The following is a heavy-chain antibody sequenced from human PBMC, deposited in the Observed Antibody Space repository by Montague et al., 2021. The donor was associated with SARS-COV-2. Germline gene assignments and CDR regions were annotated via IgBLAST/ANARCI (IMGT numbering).Heavy chain of an antibody. Sequence: SLRLSCAASGFTFSTYAMHWVRQAPGKGLEFVSAITNNGVSTYYASSVKGGFTISRDNSKNTLYLQMGRLRSEDMAVYFCARSGLSGSYDYWGQGTLVTVSS. J-gene: IGHJ4*02. V-gene: IGHV3-64*01. CDR1: GFTFSTYA. CDR2: ITNNGVST. D-gene: IGHD1-26*01. CDR3: ARSGLSGSYDY.